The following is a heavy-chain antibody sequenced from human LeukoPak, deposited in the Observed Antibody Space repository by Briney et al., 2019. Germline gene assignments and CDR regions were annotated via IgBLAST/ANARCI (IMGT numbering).Heavy chain of an antibody. CDR3: ASHYGSGSSNWLGP. CDR2: ISGSGDST. V-gene: IGHV3-23*01. J-gene: IGHJ5*02. Sequence: GGSLRLSCAASGFTFSNYGMSWVRQAPGRGWEWVSAISGSGDSTYYADSVKGRFTISRGNSKNTLYLQMNSLRAEDTAVYYCASHYGSGSSNWLGPWGQGTLVTVSS. D-gene: IGHD3-10*01. CDR1: GFTFSNYG.